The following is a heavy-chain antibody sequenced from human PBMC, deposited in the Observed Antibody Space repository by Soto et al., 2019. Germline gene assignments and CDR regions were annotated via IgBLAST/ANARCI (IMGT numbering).Heavy chain of an antibody. CDR3: ARDRRIVVTDLSFDY. J-gene: IGHJ4*02. D-gene: IGHD2-21*02. Sequence: SLKVSCKASAYTFTSYGISWVRQDPGQGLEWMGWISTYNGNTNYAQKVQGRVTMTTDTSTSTAYMELRSLTSDDTAMYYCARDRRIVVTDLSFDYWGQGTLVTVSS. CDR2: ISTYNGNT. V-gene: IGHV1-18*01. CDR1: AYTFTSYG.